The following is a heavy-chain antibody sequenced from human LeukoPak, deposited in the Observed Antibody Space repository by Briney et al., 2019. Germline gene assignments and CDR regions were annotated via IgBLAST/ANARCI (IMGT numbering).Heavy chain of an antibody. Sequence: SETLSLTCAVYGGSFSGHYWGWIRQPPGRGLEWIGSIYYSGSSYYNPSLKSRVTISVDTSKSQFSLELSSVTAADTAVYYCARHQSGYNWFDPWGQGTLVTVSS. CDR1: GGSFSGHY. D-gene: IGHD5-12*01. CDR2: IYYSGSS. V-gene: IGHV4-39*01. CDR3: ARHQSGYNWFDP. J-gene: IGHJ5*02.